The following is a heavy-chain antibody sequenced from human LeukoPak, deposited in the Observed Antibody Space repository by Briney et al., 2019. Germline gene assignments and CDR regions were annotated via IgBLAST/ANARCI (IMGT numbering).Heavy chain of an antibody. CDR2: ISGSGGST. CDR1: GFTFTSYA. CDR3: AKEELAAAGRYLDS. D-gene: IGHD6-13*01. Sequence: GGSLRLSCVASGFTFTSYAMSWVRQAPGKGLEWVSAISGSGGSTYYQDSVKGRFTISGDNSKNTLDLQMNSLRAEDTAVYYCAKEELAAAGRYLDSWGQGTLVTVSP. V-gene: IGHV3-23*01. J-gene: IGHJ4*02.